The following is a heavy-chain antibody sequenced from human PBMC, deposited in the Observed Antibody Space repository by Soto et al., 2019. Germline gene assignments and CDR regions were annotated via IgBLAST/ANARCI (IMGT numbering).Heavy chain of an antibody. J-gene: IGHJ4*02. V-gene: IGHV3-30*03. Sequence: PGGSLRLSCAASGFSFSDCGMHWVRQAPGKGLEWVAVISHDGTNRYYTDSVRGRFTISRDNSKNTVYLEMDSLRADDTAVYYCARSSGVPTPDFDYWGQGTLVTVSS. D-gene: IGHD3-3*01. CDR3: ARSSGVPTPDFDY. CDR2: ISHDGTNR. CDR1: GFSFSDCG.